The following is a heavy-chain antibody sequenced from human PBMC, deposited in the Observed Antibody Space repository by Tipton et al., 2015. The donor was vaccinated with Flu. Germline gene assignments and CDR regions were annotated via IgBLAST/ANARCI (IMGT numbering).Heavy chain of an antibody. D-gene: IGHD1-1*01. J-gene: IGHJ4*02. CDR3: ARDEAQLFPRTVVY. CDR1: GGSISSYY. Sequence: TLSLTCTVSGGSISSYYWTWIRQTPGKGLEWMGYVYYTGTTTYNPSLKSRVTMALDTSKKQSSLTLNSVTAADTAVYFCARDEAQLFPRTVVYWGQGIFVTVSS. V-gene: IGHV4-59*01. CDR2: VYYTGTT.